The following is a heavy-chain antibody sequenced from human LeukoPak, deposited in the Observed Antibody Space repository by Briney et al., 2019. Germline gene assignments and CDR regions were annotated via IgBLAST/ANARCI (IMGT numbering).Heavy chain of an antibody. CDR1: GGSFSGYY. J-gene: IGHJ4*02. CDR3: ARGSGPAGTTLIDY. CDR2: INHSGST. V-gene: IGHV4-34*01. D-gene: IGHD6-13*01. Sequence: SETLSLTCAVYGGSFSGYYWSWIRQPPGKGLEWIGEINHSGSTNYNPSLKSRVTMSVDTSKNQFSLKLSSVTAADTAAYYCARGSGPAGTTLIDYWGQGTLVTVSS.